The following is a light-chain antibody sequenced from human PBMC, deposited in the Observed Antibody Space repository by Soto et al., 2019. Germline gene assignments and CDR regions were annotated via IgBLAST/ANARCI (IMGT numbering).Light chain of an antibody. CDR1: SSDVGGYNY. CDR3: SSYTGSSTLGV. V-gene: IGLV2-14*01. J-gene: IGLJ1*01. CDR2: DVS. Sequence: QSALTQPASVSGSPGQSITISCTGTSSDVGGYNYVSWYQQHPGEAPKLMIYDVSNRPSGVSNRFSGSKSGNTASLTISGLQAEDEDDYYCSSYTGSSTLGVFGTGTKLTVL.